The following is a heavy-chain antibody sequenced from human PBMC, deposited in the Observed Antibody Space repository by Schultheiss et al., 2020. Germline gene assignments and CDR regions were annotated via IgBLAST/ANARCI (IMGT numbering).Heavy chain of an antibody. D-gene: IGHD6-13*01. CDR3: ARAADLIAAAGKGWDY. Sequence: GGSLRLSCAASGFTVSGNYMGWVRQAPRKGLEWVAVIWYDGSNKYYADSVKGRFTISRDNSKNTLYLQMNSLRAEDTAVYYCARAADLIAAAGKGWDYWGQGTLVTVSS. V-gene: IGHV3-33*08. CDR1: GFTVSGNY. CDR2: IWYDGSNK. J-gene: IGHJ4*02.